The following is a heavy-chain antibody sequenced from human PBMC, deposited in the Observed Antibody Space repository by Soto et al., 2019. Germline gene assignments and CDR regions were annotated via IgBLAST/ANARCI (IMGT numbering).Heavy chain of an antibody. V-gene: IGHV1-69*12. J-gene: IGHJ6*02. CDR3: ARDNDRPQLGGNYYYILDV. CDR1: GGTFRNSA. D-gene: IGHD1-1*01. CDR2: IMPIFRTP. Sequence: QVQLEQSGAEVKKPGSSVKVSCKASGGTFRNSAISWLRQAPGQGLEWMGGIMPIFRTPDYSQKFQGRVTITADESTSTAYMELSGLRSDDTAVYYCARDNDRPQLGGNYYYILDVWGQGTTVTVSS.